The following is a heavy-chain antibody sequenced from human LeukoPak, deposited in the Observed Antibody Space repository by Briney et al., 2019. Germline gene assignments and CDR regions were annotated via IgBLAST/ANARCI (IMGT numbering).Heavy chain of an antibody. D-gene: IGHD6-19*01. J-gene: IGHJ4*02. Sequence: PSETLSLTCTVSGDSFSSYCWSWIRQPPGKQLEWIGYIFYSGTTNYNPSLKSRVTMSVDTSKNQFSLKLSSVTAADTAVYYCARDGYSSGWYPDRFDYWGQGTLVTVSS. V-gene: IGHV4-59*12. CDR1: GDSFSSYC. CDR3: ARDGYSSGWYPDRFDY. CDR2: IFYSGTT.